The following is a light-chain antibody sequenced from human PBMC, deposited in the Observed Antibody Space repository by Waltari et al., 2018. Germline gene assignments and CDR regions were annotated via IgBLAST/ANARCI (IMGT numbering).Light chain of an antibody. V-gene: IGKV3-15*01. Sequence: DIVMTQSPATLSVSSGERATLSCRASQSVRSNLSWYQQKPGQAPRLLIYGASTRATASPARCSGSRSGAKYTLTINSLQSEDFAVYYYRQYNNCPSTFTFGQGTKLEI. CDR2: GAS. CDR3: RQYNNCPSTFT. CDR1: QSVRSN. J-gene: IGKJ2*01.